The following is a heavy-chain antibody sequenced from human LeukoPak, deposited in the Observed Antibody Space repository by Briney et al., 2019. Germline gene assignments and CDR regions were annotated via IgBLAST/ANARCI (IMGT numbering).Heavy chain of an antibody. Sequence: GGSLRLSCAASGFTFSTYSMNWVRQAPGKGLEWVSSISSRSSYIYYADSVKGRFTISRDNDKNSLYLQMNSLRAEDTAVYYCAKDYGSGLFGYYYMDVWGKGATVTVSS. CDR3: AKDYGSGLFGYYYMDV. CDR1: GFTFSTYS. D-gene: IGHD3-10*01. CDR2: ISSRSSYI. V-gene: IGHV3-21*01. J-gene: IGHJ6*03.